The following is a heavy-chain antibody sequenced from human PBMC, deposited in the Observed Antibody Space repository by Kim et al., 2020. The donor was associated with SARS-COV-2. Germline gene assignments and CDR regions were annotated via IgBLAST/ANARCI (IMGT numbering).Heavy chain of an antibody. J-gene: IGHJ4*02. Sequence: ASVKVSCKASGYTFTSYGISWVRQAPGQGLEWMGWISAYNGNTNYAQKLQGRVTMTTDTSTSTAYMELRSLRSDDTAVYYCARDDDPYGGTNQGGYFDYWGQGTLVNVSS. CDR1: GYTFTSYG. CDR2: ISAYNGNT. V-gene: IGHV1-18*01. D-gene: IGHD1-1*01. CDR3: ARDDDPYGGTNQGGYFDY.